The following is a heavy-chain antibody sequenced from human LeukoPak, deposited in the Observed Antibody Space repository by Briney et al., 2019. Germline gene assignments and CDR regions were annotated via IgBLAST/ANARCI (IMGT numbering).Heavy chain of an antibody. V-gene: IGHV4-34*01. D-gene: IGHD6-6*01. Sequence: SETLSLTCAVYGGSFSGYYWSWIRQPPGKGLEWIGEINHSGSTNYNPSLKSRVTISVGTSKNQFSLKLSSVTAADTAVYYCARGQYSSSPTRYYYFDYWGQGTLVTVSS. CDR1: GGSFSGYY. CDR3: ARGQYSSSPTRYYYFDY. CDR2: INHSGST. J-gene: IGHJ4*02.